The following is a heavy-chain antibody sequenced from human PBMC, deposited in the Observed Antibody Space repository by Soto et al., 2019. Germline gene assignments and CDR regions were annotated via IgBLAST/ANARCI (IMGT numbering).Heavy chain of an antibody. D-gene: IGHD3-16*02. CDR3: AKDGGLHLGELSLYHYYYYMDV. CDR2: ISYDGSNK. CDR1: GFTFSSYG. J-gene: IGHJ6*03. V-gene: IGHV3-30*18. Sequence: QVQLVESGGGVVQPGRSLRLSCAASGFTFSSYGMHWVRQAPGKGLEWVAVISYDGSNKYYADSVKGRFTISRDNSKNTLYLQMNSLRAEETAVYYCAKDGGLHLGELSLYHYYYYMDVWGKGTTVTVSS.